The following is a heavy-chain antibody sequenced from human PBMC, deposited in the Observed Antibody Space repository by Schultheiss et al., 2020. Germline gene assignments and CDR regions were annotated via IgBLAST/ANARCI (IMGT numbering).Heavy chain of an antibody. Sequence: GGSLRLSCAASGFTFSSYGMHWVRQAPGKGLEWVAVISYDGSNKYYADSVKGRFTISRDNSKNTLYLQMNSLRAEDTAVYYCARDPVVTPKSNYMDVWGKGTTVTVSS. CDR1: GFTFSSYG. D-gene: IGHD4-23*01. CDR2: ISYDGSNK. J-gene: IGHJ6*03. CDR3: ARDPVVTPKSNYMDV. V-gene: IGHV3-30*03.